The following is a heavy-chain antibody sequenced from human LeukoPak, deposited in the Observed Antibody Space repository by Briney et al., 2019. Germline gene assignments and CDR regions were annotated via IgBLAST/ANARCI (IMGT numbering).Heavy chain of an antibody. D-gene: IGHD2-15*01. V-gene: IGHV3-53*01. CDR1: GFTVSSNY. CDR3: ARSKVVVAATASYYFDY. Sequence: GGSLRLSCAASGFTVSSNYMSWVRQAPGKGLEWVSVIYSGGSTYYADSVKGRFTISGDNSKNTLYLQMNSLRAEDTAVYYCARSKVVVAATASYYFDYWGQGTLVTVSS. CDR2: IYSGGST. J-gene: IGHJ4*02.